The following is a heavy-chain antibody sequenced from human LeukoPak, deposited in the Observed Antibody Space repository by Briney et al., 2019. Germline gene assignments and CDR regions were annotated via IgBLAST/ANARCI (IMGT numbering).Heavy chain of an antibody. CDR2: IYYSGST. CDR1: GGSFSGYY. V-gene: IGHV4-59*12. CDR3: ASTSPGVSFQY. Sequence: SETLSLTCAVYGGSFSGYYWSWIRQPPGKGLEWIGYIYYSGSTNYNPSLKSRVTISVDTSKNQFSLKLGSVTAADTAVYYCASTSPGVSFQYWGQGTLVTVSS. J-gene: IGHJ4*02. D-gene: IGHD3-10*01.